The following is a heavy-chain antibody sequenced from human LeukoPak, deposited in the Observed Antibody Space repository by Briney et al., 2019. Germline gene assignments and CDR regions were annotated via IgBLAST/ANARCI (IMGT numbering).Heavy chain of an antibody. J-gene: IGHJ4*02. V-gene: IGHV3-23*01. Sequence: PGGSLRLSCAASGFTFSSYAMSWVRQAPGKGLEWVSAISGSGGSTYYADSVKGRFTISRDNSKNTPYLQMNSLRAEDTAVYYCATSVYYYGSGSPHFFDYWGQGTLVTVSS. CDR2: ISGSGGST. CDR1: GFTFSSYA. CDR3: ATSVYYYGSGSPHFFDY. D-gene: IGHD3-10*01.